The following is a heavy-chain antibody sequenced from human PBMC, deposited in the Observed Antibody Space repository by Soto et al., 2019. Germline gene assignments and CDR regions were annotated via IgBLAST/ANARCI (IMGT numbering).Heavy chain of an antibody. CDR2: ISYDGSNK. V-gene: IGHV3-30-3*01. D-gene: IGHD4-17*01. J-gene: IGHJ4*02. CDR1: GFTFSSYA. CDR3: ARGGFMTTVVIFDY. Sequence: QVQLVESGGGVVQPGRSLRLSCAASGFTFSSYAMHWVRQAPGKGLEWVAVISYDGSNKYYADSVKGRFTISRDNSKNTLYLQMNSLRAEATAVYYCARGGFMTTVVIFDYWGQGTLVTVSS.